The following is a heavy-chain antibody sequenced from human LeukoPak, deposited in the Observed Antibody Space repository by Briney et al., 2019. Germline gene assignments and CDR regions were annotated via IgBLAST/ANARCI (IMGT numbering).Heavy chain of an antibody. CDR1: GFTFSSYS. CDR2: ISSSSSTI. CDR3: ARLLLGAIDY. V-gene: IGHV3-48*01. Sequence: GGSLRLSCAASGFTFSSYSMNWVRQAPGKGLEWVSYISSSSSTIYYADSVKGRFTISRDNAKNSLYLQMNSLRAEDTAVYYCARLLLGAIDYWGQGTLVTVSS. J-gene: IGHJ4*02. D-gene: IGHD1-26*01.